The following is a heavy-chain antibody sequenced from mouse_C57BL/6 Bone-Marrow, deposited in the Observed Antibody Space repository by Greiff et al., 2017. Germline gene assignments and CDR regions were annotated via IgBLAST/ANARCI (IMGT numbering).Heavy chain of an antibody. Sequence: EVQGVASGGDLVKPGGSLKLSCAASGFTFSSYGMSWVRQTPDKRLVWVATISSGGSYTYYPDSVKGRFTISRDDAQNTLYLQMSSLKSEETAMYYCARHSNSWIAYWVQGTLVTVSA. V-gene: IGHV5-6*01. CDR2: ISSGGSYT. D-gene: IGHD2-5*01. CDR3: ARHSNSWIAY. CDR1: GFTFSSYG. J-gene: IGHJ3*01.